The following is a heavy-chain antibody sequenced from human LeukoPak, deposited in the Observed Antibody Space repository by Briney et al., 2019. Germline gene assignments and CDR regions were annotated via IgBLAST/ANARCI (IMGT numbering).Heavy chain of an antibody. CDR2: IKSKTDGGTT. D-gene: IGHD2-2*02. J-gene: IGHJ4*02. CDR3: TTDLESFACSSTSCYKGEWDY. V-gene: IGHV3-15*01. CDR1: GFTFSNAW. Sequence: SGGSLRLSCAASGFTFSNAWMNWVRQAPGKGLEWVGRIKSKTDGGTTDYAAPVKGRFTISRDDSKNTLYLQMNSLKTEDTAVYYCTTDLESFACSSTSCYKGEWDYWGQGTLVTVSS.